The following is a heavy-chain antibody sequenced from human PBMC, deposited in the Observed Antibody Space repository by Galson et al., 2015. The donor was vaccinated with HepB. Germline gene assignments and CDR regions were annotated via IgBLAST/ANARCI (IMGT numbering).Heavy chain of an antibody. CDR1: GFRFSAYW. Sequence: SLRLSCAASGFRFSAYWMSWARQAPGKGLEWVANIKQDGSEKNYVDSVKGRFTISRDNAKNSVYLQMNSLRAEDTAVYYCARESPFIVVVPAARDDSFDIWGQGTMVTVSS. V-gene: IGHV3-7*03. CDR2: IKQDGSEK. J-gene: IGHJ3*02. CDR3: ARESPFIVVVPAARDDSFDI. D-gene: IGHD2-2*01.